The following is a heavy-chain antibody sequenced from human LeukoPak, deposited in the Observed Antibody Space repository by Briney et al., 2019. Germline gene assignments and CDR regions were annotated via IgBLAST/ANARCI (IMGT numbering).Heavy chain of an antibody. V-gene: IGHV3-23*01. D-gene: IGHD3-22*01. CDR1: GFIFSNLW. CDR3: AKGGIYYDFCIDS. CDR2: ISGSGAKT. J-gene: IGHJ4*02. Sequence: SGGSLRLSCAASGFIFSNLWMTWVRQAPGKGLEWVSAISGSGAKTYYADSVKGLFTISRDNSRNTLYLQMNSLRAEDTAVYYCAKGGIYYDFCIDSWGQGALVTVSS.